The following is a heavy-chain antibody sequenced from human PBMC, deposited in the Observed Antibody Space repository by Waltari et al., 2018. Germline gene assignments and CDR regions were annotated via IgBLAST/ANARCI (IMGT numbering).Heavy chain of an antibody. CDR1: GYSFTSYW. CDR2: IYPGDSDT. CDR3: ARHSYCSSTSCYTSFFDY. V-gene: IGHV5-51*01. J-gene: IGHJ4*02. Sequence: EVQLVQSGAEVKKPGESLKISCKGSGYSFTSYWIGWVRQVPGKGLEWMGIIYPGDSDTRYSPSFQGQVTISADKSISTAYLQWSSLKASDTAMYYCARHSYCSSTSCYTSFFDYWGQGTLVTVSS. D-gene: IGHD2-2*02.